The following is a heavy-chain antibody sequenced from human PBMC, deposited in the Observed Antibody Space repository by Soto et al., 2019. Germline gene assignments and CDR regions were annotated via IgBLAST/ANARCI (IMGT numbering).Heavy chain of an antibody. V-gene: IGHV3-23*01. J-gene: IGHJ5*02. CDR1: GFTFSSYG. CDR2: ISGSGGST. D-gene: IGHD3-10*01. Sequence: PXXSLRLSFAASGFTFSSYGMHWVRQAPGKGLEWVSAISGSGGSTYYADSVKGRFTISRDNSKNTLYLQMNSLSAEDTAVYYCAKNMVRGVNRSFDPWGQGTLVTVSS. CDR3: AKNMVRGVNRSFDP.